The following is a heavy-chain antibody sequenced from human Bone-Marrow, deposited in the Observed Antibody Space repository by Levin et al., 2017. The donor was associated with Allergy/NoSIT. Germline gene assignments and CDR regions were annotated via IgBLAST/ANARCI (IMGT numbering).Heavy chain of an antibody. CDR2: IYYSGST. V-gene: IGHV4-39*07. D-gene: IGHD4-17*01. CDR1: GGSISSSSYY. Sequence: SQTLSLTCTVSGGSISSSSYYWGWIRQPPGKGLEWIGSIYYSGSTYYNPSLKSRVTISVDTSKNQFSLKLSSVTAADTAVYYCAREPNPHTVTIGTDDYWGQGTLVTVSS. J-gene: IGHJ4*02. CDR3: AREPNPHTVTIGTDDY.